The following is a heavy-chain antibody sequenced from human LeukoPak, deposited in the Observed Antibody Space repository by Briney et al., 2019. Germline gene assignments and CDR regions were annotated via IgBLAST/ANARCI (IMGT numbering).Heavy chain of an antibody. CDR1: GFAFRAHS. J-gene: IGHJ5*02. D-gene: IGHD2/OR15-2a*01. CDR3: TRNPEMQYWFDP. V-gene: IGHV3-30-3*01. Sequence: GGSLRLSCAASGFAFRAHSMHWVRQTPGKGLEWVAFTSYDGSKKYYGDSVKGRFTISRDNSKNTLYLEVSTLRAEDTAVYYCTRNPEMQYWFDPWGQGTLVTVSS. CDR2: TSYDGSKK.